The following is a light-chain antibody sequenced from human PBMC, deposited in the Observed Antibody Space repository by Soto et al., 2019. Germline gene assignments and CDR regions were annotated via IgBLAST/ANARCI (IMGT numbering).Light chain of an antibody. V-gene: IGKV1-5*03. Sequence: DIQMTQSPSTLSASVGDRVTITCRASQSISFWLSWYQQKPGKAPNLLILKESTVENGVPSRFSGSGSGTNFTLSISSLQPDDFATYYCQQYHTYRTFGQGTKVEIK. CDR3: QQYHTYRT. J-gene: IGKJ1*01. CDR2: KES. CDR1: QSISFW.